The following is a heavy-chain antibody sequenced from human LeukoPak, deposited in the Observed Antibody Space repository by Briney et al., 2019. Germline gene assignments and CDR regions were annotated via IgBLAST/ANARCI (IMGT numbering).Heavy chain of an antibody. D-gene: IGHD2-15*01. CDR1: GDSISSYY. CDR2: IYYSGST. CDR3: ARDPGSPRGYFDL. V-gene: IGHV4-59*12. Sequence: PSETLSLTCTVSGDSISSYYWSWIRQPPGKGLEWIGYIYYSGSTNYNPSLKSRVTISVDTSKNQFSLKLSSVTAADTAVYYCARDPGSPRGYFDLWGRGTLVTVSS. J-gene: IGHJ2*01.